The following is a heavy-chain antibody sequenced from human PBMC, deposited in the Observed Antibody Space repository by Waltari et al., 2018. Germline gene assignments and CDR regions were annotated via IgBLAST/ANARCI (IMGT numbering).Heavy chain of an antibody. V-gene: IGHV1-69*01. J-gene: IGHJ4*02. CDR1: GGTFSSYA. D-gene: IGHD6-19*01. Sequence: QVQLVQSGAEVKKPGSSVKVSCKASGGTFSSYAISWVRQAPGQGLEWMGGIIPIFGTANYAQKFQGIVTITADEATSTAYMELSRLRSDDTAVYYCARSDGRVAGNFDYWGQGTLVTVSS. CDR3: ARSDGRVAGNFDY. CDR2: IIPIFGTA.